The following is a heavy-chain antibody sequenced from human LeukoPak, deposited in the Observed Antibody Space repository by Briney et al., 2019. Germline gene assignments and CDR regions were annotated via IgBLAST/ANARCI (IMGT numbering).Heavy chain of an antibody. Sequence: GASVMVSCKTSGYTFIGYFIHWVRQAPGQGLEWMGWIDPNSGVTNYAQKFRGRVSLTRDTTTTTVYMESTSLRSDDTAVYFCARVRGGYCNGDRCYGDFSFDNWGQGTLVTVTS. D-gene: IGHD2-15*01. J-gene: IGHJ4*02. V-gene: IGHV1-2*02. CDR3: ARVRGGYCNGDRCYGDFSFDN. CDR2: IDPNSGVT. CDR1: GYTFIGYF.